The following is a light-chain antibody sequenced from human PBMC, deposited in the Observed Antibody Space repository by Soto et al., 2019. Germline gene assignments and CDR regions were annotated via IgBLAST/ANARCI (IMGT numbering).Light chain of an antibody. J-gene: IGKJ5*01. CDR3: MQCAYWPPT. Sequence: EVVRTESQRTQPVTRGQPASISCRSSQGLVCRAVSTYLTWFHQRPGQSPRLLIYEVSNRASGVPDRFSGSGSGTDFTLTISRLEPEDVAVYYCMQCAYWPPTFGQGTRLEI. V-gene: IGKV2-30*01. CDR1: QGLVCRAVSTY. CDR2: EVS.